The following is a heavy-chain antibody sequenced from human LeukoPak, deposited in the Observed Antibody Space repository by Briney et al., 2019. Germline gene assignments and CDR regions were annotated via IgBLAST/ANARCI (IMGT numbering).Heavy chain of an antibody. J-gene: IGHJ5*02. Sequence: GGSLRLSCADSGFTFSSYWMSWVRQAPGKGLEWVANINQDGSQKSYVDSVKGRFTISRDNAKNSLYLQMNSLRAEDTAVYYCARDQRNKLGFDPRGQGTLVTVSS. CDR2: INQDGSQK. D-gene: IGHD1/OR15-1a*01. CDR1: GFTFSSYW. V-gene: IGHV3-7*03. CDR3: ARDQRNKLGFDP.